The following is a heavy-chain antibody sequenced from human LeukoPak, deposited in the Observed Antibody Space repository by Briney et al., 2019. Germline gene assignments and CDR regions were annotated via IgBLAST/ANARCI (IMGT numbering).Heavy chain of an antibody. CDR2: ISDSGAYT. J-gene: IGHJ4*02. CDR3: AKEFYYDSSGFPSLYFDF. Sequence: GGSLRLSCAASGFTFSSHAMTWVRQAPGKGLEGVSAISDSGAYTHYADSVKGRFIISRDNSKNTLYLQMNSLRAEDTAVYYCAKEFYYDSSGFPSLYFDFWGQGTLVTVSS. D-gene: IGHD3-22*01. V-gene: IGHV3-23*01. CDR1: GFTFSSHA.